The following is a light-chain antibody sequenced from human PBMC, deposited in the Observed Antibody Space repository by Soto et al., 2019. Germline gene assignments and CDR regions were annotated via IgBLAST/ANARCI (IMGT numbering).Light chain of an antibody. CDR3: NSYTTSNTRQIV. Sequence: QSVLTQPASVSGSPGQSITISCTGTSSDVGGYNYVSRYQQHPGKAPKFMIYDVSNRPSGVSTRFSGSKSGNTAPLTISGLQAEDEADYYCNSYTTSNTRQIVFGTGTKVTVL. J-gene: IGLJ1*01. CDR2: DVS. CDR1: SSDVGGYNY. V-gene: IGLV2-14*01.